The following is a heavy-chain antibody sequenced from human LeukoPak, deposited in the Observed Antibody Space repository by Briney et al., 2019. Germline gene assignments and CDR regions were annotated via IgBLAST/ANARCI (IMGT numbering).Heavy chain of an antibody. J-gene: IGHJ4*02. CDR1: GGSITNYY. CDR2: IHYSGST. CDR3: ARHWETSSWYVDY. V-gene: IGHV4-59*08. Sequence: SETLSLTCTVSGGSITNYYWSWIRQPPEKGLEWIGYIHYSGSTKYNPSLKSRVTISVDTSKNQFSLKLSSVTAADTAVYYCARHWETSSWYVDYWGQGTLVTVSS. D-gene: IGHD6-13*01.